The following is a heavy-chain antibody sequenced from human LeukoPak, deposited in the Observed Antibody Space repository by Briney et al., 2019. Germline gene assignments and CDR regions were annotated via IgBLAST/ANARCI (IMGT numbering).Heavy chain of an antibody. Sequence: PGGSLRLSCAASGFTFSSYAMHWVRQAPGKGLEWVAVISYDGSNKYYADSVKGRFTISRDNSKNTLYLQMNSLRAEDTAAYYCASELWRGGGGAFDIWGQGTMVTVSS. CDR2: ISYDGSNK. V-gene: IGHV3-30*04. CDR3: ASELWRGGGGAFDI. CDR1: GFTFSSYA. J-gene: IGHJ3*02. D-gene: IGHD3-16*01.